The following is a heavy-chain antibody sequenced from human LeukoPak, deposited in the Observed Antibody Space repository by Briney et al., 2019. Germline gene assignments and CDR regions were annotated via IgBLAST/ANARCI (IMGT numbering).Heavy chain of an antibody. J-gene: IGHJ6*02. CDR3: ARLPEVFWSGYIYPYYYYGMDV. Sequence: ETSETLSLTCTVSGGSISSYYWSRIRQPPGKGLEWIGYIYYSGSTNYNPSLKSRVTISVDTSKNQFSLKLSSVTAADTAVYYCARLPEVFWSGYIYPYYYYGMDVWGQGTTVTVSS. CDR1: GGSISSYY. D-gene: IGHD3-3*01. CDR2: IYYSGST. V-gene: IGHV4-59*08.